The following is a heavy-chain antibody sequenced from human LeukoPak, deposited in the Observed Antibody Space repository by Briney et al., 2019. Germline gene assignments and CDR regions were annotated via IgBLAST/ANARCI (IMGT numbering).Heavy chain of an antibody. Sequence: GGSLRLSCAASGFTFSSYAMSWVRQAPGKGLEWVSAISGSGGSTYYADSVKGRFTISRDNSKNTLYLQMNSLRAEDTAVYYCAKDTAAYSYGYYDYWGQGILVTVSS. J-gene: IGHJ4*02. CDR1: GFTFSSYA. D-gene: IGHD5-18*01. V-gene: IGHV3-23*01. CDR2: ISGSGGST. CDR3: AKDTAAYSYGYYDY.